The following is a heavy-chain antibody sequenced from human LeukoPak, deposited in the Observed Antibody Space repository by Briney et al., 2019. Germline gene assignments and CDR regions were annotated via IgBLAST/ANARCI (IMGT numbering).Heavy chain of an antibody. CDR1: GYTFTSYY. J-gene: IGHJ5*02. D-gene: IGHD3-9*01. Sequence: GASVKVSCKASGYTFTSYYMHWVRQAPGQGLEWMGIINPSGGSTSYAQKFQGRVTMTRDMSTSTVYMELSSLRSEDTAVYYCARDGGSSLRYFDWPTSNWFDPWGQGTLVTVSS. CDR3: ARDGGSSLRYFDWPTSNWFDP. CDR2: INPSGGST. V-gene: IGHV1-46*01.